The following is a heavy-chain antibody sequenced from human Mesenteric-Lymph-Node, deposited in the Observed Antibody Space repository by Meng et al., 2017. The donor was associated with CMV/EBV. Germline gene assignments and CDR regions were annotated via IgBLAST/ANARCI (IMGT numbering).Heavy chain of an antibody. CDR3: ARTVEYYDFWSGYSVVDY. CDR2: IKQDGSEK. Sequence: GESLKISCAASGFTFSSFGMHWVRQAPGKGLEWVANIKQDGSEKYYVDSVKGRFTISRDNAKNSLYLQMNSLRAEDTAVYYCARTVEYYDFWSGYSVVDYWGQGTLVTVSS. J-gene: IGHJ4*02. CDR1: GFTFSSFG. V-gene: IGHV3-7*01. D-gene: IGHD3-3*01.